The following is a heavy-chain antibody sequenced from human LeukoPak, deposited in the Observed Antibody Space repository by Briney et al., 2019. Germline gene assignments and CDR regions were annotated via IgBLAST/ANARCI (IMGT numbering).Heavy chain of an antibody. J-gene: IGHJ4*02. D-gene: IGHD2-2*01. Sequence: GESLKISCKGSGYSFTSYWIGWVRQMPGKGLEWMGIIYPGDSDTRYSPSFQGQVTISADKSISTAYLQWSSLKASDTAMYYCASSPDIVVVPGGGSNWGQGTLVTVSS. V-gene: IGHV5-51*01. CDR3: ASSPDIVVVPGGGSN. CDR1: GYSFTSYW. CDR2: IYPGDSDT.